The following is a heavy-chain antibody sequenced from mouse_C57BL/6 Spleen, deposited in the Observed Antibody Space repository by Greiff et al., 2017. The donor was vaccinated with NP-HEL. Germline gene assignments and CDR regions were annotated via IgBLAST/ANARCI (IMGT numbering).Heavy chain of an antibody. Sequence: VQLQQSGPELVKPGASVKMSCKASGYTFTDYNMHWVKQSPGKSLEWIGYINPNNGGTSYNQKFKGKATLTVNKSSSTAYMELRSLTSEDSAVYDCARSYYSNLAYWGKGTLVTVSA. J-gene: IGHJ3*01. D-gene: IGHD2-5*01. CDR3: ARSYYSNLAY. CDR2: INPNNGGT. CDR1: GYTFTDYN. V-gene: IGHV1-22*01.